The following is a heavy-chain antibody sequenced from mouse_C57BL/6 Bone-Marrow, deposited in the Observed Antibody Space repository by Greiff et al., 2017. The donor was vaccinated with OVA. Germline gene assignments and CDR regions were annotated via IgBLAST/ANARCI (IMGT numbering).Heavy chain of an antibody. CDR1: GFTFSSYA. J-gene: IGHJ1*03. D-gene: IGHD1-1*01. V-gene: IGHV5-4*03. CDR3: ARSAAYYYGSRWYFDV. Sequence: EVKLVESGGGLVKPGGSLKLSCAASGFTFSSYAMSWVRQTPEKRLEWVATISDGGSYTYYPDNVKGRFTISRDNAKNNLYLQMSHLKSEDTAMYYCARSAAYYYGSRWYFDVWGTGTTVTVSS. CDR2: ISDGGSYT.